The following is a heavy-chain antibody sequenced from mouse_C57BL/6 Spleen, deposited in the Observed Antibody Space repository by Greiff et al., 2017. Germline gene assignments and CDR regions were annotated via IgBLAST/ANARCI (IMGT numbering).Heavy chain of an antibody. CDR3: ARQDDGTRAWFAY. Sequence: EVQLVESGGDLVKPGGSLKLSCAASGFTFSSYGMSWVRQTPDKRLEWVATISSGGSYTYYPDSVKGRFTISRDNAKNTLYLQMSSLKSEDTAMYYCARQDDGTRAWFAYWGQGTLVTVSA. D-gene: IGHD2-3*01. V-gene: IGHV5-6*01. CDR2: ISSGGSYT. J-gene: IGHJ3*01. CDR1: GFTFSSYG.